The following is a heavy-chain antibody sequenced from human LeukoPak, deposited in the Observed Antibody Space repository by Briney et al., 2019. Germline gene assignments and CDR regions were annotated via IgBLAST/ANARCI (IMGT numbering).Heavy chain of an antibody. D-gene: IGHD3-10*01. CDR3: ARHLRGYYYGSGSYFDY. J-gene: IGHJ4*02. Sequence: SETLSLTCAVYGGSFSGYYWSWIRQPPGKGLEWIGEINHSGSTNYNPSLKSRVTISVDTSKNQFSLKLSSVTAADTAVYYCARHLRGYYYGSGSYFDYWGRGTLVTVSS. CDR1: GGSFSGYY. V-gene: IGHV4-34*01. CDR2: INHSGST.